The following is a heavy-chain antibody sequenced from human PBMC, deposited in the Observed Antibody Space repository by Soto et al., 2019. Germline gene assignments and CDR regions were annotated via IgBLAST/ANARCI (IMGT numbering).Heavy chain of an antibody. J-gene: IGHJ4*02. CDR1: GFTFSSYA. CDR3: AKGIGYSSSWHLIGDYKPLLSETGYYFDY. Sequence: PGGSLRLSCAASGFTFSSYAMSWVRQAPGKGLEWVSAISGSGGSTYYADSVKGRFTISRDNSKNTLYLQMNSLRAEDTAVYYCAKGIGYSSSWHLIGDYKPLLSETGYYFDYWGQGTLVTVSS. CDR2: ISGSGGST. V-gene: IGHV3-23*01. D-gene: IGHD6-13*01.